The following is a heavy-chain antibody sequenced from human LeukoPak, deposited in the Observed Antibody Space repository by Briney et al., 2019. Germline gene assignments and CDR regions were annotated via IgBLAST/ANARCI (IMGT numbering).Heavy chain of an antibody. D-gene: IGHD3-10*01. CDR1: GYTFTSYY. CDR2: INPSGGST. V-gene: IGHV1-46*01. Sequence: ASVTVSCKASGYTFTSYYMHWVRQAPGQGLEWMGIINPSGGSTSYAQKFQGRVTMTRDTSTSTVYMELSSLRSEDTAVYYCARDSRELWFGESPGYYWGQGTLVTVSS. J-gene: IGHJ4*02. CDR3: ARDSRELWFGESPGYY.